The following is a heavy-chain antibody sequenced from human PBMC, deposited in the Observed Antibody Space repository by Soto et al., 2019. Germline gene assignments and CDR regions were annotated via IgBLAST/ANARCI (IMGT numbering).Heavy chain of an antibody. CDR2: LYHSGST. J-gene: IGHJ4*02. D-gene: IGHD6-13*01. CDR3: ARGEAVFGSSWDPLGH. V-gene: IGHV4-4*02. Sequence: QVQLQESGPGLVKPSGTLSLACAVSGGSISTNNWWSWVRQPPGKGLEWIGELYHSGSTNYNPSLKSRVTISIDKSKNQSSLKLTSLTATDTAVYYCARGEAVFGSSWDPLGHWGQGTLVTVSS. CDR1: GGSISTNNW.